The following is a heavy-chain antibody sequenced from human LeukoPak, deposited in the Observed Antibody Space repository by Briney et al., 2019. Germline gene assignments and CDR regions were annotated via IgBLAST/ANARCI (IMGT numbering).Heavy chain of an antibody. V-gene: IGHV4-30-4*01. J-gene: IGHJ4*02. CDR3: ARDTVHRVAAVEGSY. CDR2: IYYSGST. D-gene: IGHD6-25*01. Sequence: SETLSLTCTVSGGSISSGDHYWSWIRQPPGKGLEWIGHIYYSGSTYYNPSLKSRLTISVDTSKNQFSLNLRSVTAADTAVYYCARDTVHRVAAVEGSYWGQGTLVTVSS. CDR1: GGSISSGDHY.